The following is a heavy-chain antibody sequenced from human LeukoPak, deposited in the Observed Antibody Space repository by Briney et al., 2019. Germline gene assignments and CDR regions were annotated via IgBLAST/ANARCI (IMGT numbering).Heavy chain of an antibody. CDR1: GGSISSGGYY. CDR2: IYYSGST. V-gene: IGHV4-31*03. J-gene: IGHJ3*02. Sequence: SETLSLTCTVSGGSISSGGYYWSWIRQHPGKGLEWIGYIYYSGSTYYNPSLKSRVTISVDTSKSQFSLKLSSVTAADTAVYYCARYRPNTVVKPPDYVDAFDIWGQGTMVTVSS. D-gene: IGHD4-23*01. CDR3: ARYRPNTVVKPPDYVDAFDI.